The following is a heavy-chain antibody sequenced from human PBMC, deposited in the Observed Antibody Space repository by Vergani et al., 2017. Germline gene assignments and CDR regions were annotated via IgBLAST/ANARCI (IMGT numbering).Heavy chain of an antibody. J-gene: IGHJ4*02. Sequence: EVQLLESGGGLVQPGGSLRLSCAASGFTFSNYAMSWVRQAPGKGLEWVSAISGSGGSTCYADSVKGRFTISRDNSKNTLYLQMNSLRAEDTAVYYCAKDRENYYYDSSGYYLYWGQGTLVTVSS. V-gene: IGHV3-23*01. CDR3: AKDRENYYYDSSGYYLY. CDR2: ISGSGGST. CDR1: GFTFSNYA. D-gene: IGHD3-22*01.